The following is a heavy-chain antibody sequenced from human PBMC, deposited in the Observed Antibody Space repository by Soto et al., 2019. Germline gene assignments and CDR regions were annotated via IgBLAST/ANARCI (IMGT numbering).Heavy chain of an antibody. CDR1: GGSISSGRYY. CDR3: ASSASEYNFDS. D-gene: IGHD2-2*01. J-gene: IGHJ4*02. Sequence: QVQLQESGPGPVRPSQTLSLTCTVSGGSISSGRYYWSWIRQHPGKGLEWIGYIYNSVSTYYNPSLKSRVTISVDTSKNQLSLRLSSVTAADTAFYYCASSASEYNFDSWGQGTLVTVSS. V-gene: IGHV4-31*03. CDR2: IYNSVST.